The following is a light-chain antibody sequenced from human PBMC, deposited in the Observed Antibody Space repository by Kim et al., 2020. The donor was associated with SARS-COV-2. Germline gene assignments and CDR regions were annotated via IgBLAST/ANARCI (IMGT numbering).Light chain of an antibody. CDR3: MQALQTPPWT. V-gene: IGKV2-28*01. Sequence: ASISCRSSQSLLHSSGYTYLDWYVQKPGQSPQLLIYLGSHRASGVPNGFTASGSDTDFTLKISRVEAEDVGVYYCMQALQTPPWTFGQGTKVDIK. J-gene: IGKJ1*01. CDR1: QSLLHSSGYTY. CDR2: LGS.